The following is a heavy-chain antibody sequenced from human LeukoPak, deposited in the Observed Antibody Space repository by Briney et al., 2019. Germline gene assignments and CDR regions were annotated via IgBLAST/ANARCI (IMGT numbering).Heavy chain of an antibody. CDR3: ARDDSRYYGSGSYYIPGWFDP. V-gene: IGHV1-2*02. J-gene: IGHJ5*02. CDR1: EYTFTDYY. Sequence: ASVKVSCKASEYTFTDYYMHWVRQAPGQGLEWMGWINPNSGGTNYAQKFQGRVTMTRDTSISTAYMELSRLRSDDTAVYYCARDDSRYYGSGSYYIPGWFDPWGQGTLVTVSS. CDR2: INPNSGGT. D-gene: IGHD3-10*01.